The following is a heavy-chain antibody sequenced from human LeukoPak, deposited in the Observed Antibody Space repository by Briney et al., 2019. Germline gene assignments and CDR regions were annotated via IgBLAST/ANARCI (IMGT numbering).Heavy chain of an antibody. D-gene: IGHD4-17*01. J-gene: IGHJ4*02. Sequence: SETLSLTCAVYGGSFSGSYWSWIRQPPGKGLEWIGKINYRGNTNYNPSLWGRVTISVDTSTNQFSLKLRSVTAADTAVYFCARESPRDDYGDFVVFDSWGQGTLVTVSS. CDR1: GGSFSGSY. V-gene: IGHV4-34*01. CDR3: ARESPRDDYGDFVVFDS. CDR2: INYRGNT.